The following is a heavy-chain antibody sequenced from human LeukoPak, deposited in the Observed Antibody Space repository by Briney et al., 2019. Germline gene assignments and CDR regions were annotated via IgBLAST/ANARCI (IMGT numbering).Heavy chain of an antibody. CDR3: AKGGSAAGIGWFDP. J-gene: IGHJ5*02. Sequence: GGSLRLSCAASGFIFSSYSMNWVRQAPGKGLEWVSYISSSGSTIYYADSVKGRFTISRDNSKNTLYLQMNSLRAEDTAVYYCAKGGSAAGIGWFDPWGQGTLVTVSS. D-gene: IGHD6-13*01. CDR2: ISSSGSTI. CDR1: GFIFSSYS. V-gene: IGHV3-48*01.